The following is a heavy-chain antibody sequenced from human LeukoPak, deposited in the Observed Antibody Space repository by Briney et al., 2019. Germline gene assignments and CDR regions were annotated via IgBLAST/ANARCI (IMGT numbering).Heavy chain of an antibody. CDR1: GLTISSNY. CDR2: IYSGEVT. Sequence: GGSLRLPCAASGLTISSNYMTWVRQAQGTGLEWVSLIYSGEVTFYADSAKGRFTISRDTSHNTLYLQMNRLRTADTAVYYCARISGGSFDIWGQGTTVTV. CDR3: ARISGGSFDI. V-gene: IGHV3-53*01. D-gene: IGHD1-14*01. J-gene: IGHJ3*02.